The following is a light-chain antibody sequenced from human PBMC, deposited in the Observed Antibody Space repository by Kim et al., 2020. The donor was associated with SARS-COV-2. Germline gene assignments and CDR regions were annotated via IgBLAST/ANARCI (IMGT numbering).Light chain of an antibody. CDR1: SADVGDGDF. V-gene: IGLV2-14*03. J-gene: IGLJ3*02. CDR3: ISHTSIYTWV. Sequence: GQSITLSCTGTSADVGDGDFVSWFQQHPGEAPKLMIYNVNERPSGVSTRFSGSRSGNTASLTISGLQAGDEADYFCISHTSIYTWVSGGGTKVTVL. CDR2: NVN.